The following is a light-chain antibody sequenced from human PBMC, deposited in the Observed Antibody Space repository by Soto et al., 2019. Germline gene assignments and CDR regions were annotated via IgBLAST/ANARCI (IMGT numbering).Light chain of an antibody. V-gene: IGKV3-20*01. Sequence: EIVLTQSPGTLSFSPGESATLSCRASQSVSSTYLAWYQQKPGHSPRLLIYDAYSRATGIPDRLSGSATGADYSLPISRLVPEDSAVYYCQQYGPSPTYTFGQGTNLEIK. CDR3: QQYGPSPTYT. CDR1: QSVSSTY. J-gene: IGKJ2*01. CDR2: DAY.